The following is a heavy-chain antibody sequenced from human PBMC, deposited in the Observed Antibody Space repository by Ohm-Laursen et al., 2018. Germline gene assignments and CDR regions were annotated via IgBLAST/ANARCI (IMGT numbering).Heavy chain of an antibody. V-gene: IGHV1-8*01. Sequence: ASVKVSCKASGYTFTSYDINWVRQATGQGLEWMGWMNPNSGNTGYAQKFQGRVTMTRNTSISTAYMELSSLRSEDTAVYYCARGLYCSGGSCYYGMVVWGQGTTVTVSS. D-gene: IGHD2-15*01. CDR3: ARGLYCSGGSCYYGMVV. CDR2: MNPNSGNT. CDR1: GYTFTSYD. J-gene: IGHJ6*02.